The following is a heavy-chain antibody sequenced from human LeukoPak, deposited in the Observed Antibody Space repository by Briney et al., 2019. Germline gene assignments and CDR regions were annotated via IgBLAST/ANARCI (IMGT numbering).Heavy chain of an antibody. CDR3: AKDSGGLVGDYFDY. CDR1: GFTFDDYA. D-gene: IGHD2-8*02. V-gene: IGHV3-9*03. J-gene: IGHJ4*02. CDR2: ISWNSGSI. Sequence: GGSLRLSCAASGFTFDDYAMHWVRQAPGKGLEWVSGISWNSGSIGYADSVKGRFTISRDNAKNSLYLQMNSLRAEDMALYYCAKDSGGLVGDYFDYWGRGTLVTVSS.